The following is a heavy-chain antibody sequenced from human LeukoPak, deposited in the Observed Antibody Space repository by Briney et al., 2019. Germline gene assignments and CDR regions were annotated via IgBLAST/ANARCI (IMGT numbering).Heavy chain of an antibody. CDR1: GYTLTSYD. J-gene: IGHJ4*02. CDR3: ARGWFGQLLQDY. Sequence: ASVKLSCKASGYTLTSYDINWVRQATGQGPEWMGWMNPNSGNTGYAQQFQGRVTMTRTTPTSTAYMELSSLRSDDTAVYYCARGWFGQLLQDYWGQGTLVTVSS. D-gene: IGHD3-10*01. V-gene: IGHV1-8*01. CDR2: MNPNSGNT.